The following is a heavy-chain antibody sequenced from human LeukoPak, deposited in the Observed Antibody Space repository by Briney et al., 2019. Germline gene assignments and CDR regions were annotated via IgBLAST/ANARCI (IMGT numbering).Heavy chain of an antibody. CDR1: GFTFDDYA. CDR2: ISWNSGSI. V-gene: IGHV3-9*01. CDR3: AKDRGNIAAAGTELDY. J-gene: IGHJ4*02. D-gene: IGHD6-13*01. Sequence: GGSLRLSCAASGFTFDDYAMHWVRQAPGKGLEWVSGISWNSGSIGYADSVKGRFTISRDNAKNSLYLQMNSLRAGDTALYYCAKDRGNIAAAGTELDYWGQGTLVTVSS.